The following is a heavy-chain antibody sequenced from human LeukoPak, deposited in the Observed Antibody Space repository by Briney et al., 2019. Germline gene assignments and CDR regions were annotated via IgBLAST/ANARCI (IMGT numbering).Heavy chain of an antibody. D-gene: IGHD3-22*01. CDR2: IYYSGRT. V-gene: IGHV4-39*01. CDR3: ARHEYYYDSSGYKRPASLDY. J-gene: IGHJ4*02. CDR1: GFTFSSYG. Sequence: LRLSCAASGFTFSSYGMHWVRQPPGKGLEWIGSIYYSGRTYYNPSLKSRVTISVDTSKNQFSLKLSSVTAADTAVYYCARHEYYYDSSGYKRPASLDYWGQGTLVTVSS.